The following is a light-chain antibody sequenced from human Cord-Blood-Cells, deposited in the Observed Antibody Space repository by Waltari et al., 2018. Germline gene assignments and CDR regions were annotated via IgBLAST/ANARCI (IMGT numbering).Light chain of an antibody. CDR1: QSVSSSY. CDR3: QQYGSSYT. CDR2: GAS. Sequence: VLTQSPSPLYRASGERATTSCRARQSVSSSYLAWYQQKPGQARRLLIYGASSRATGIPDRFSGSGSGTDFTLTISRLEPEDFAVYYCQQYGSSYTFGQGTKLEIK. V-gene: IGKV3-20*01. J-gene: IGKJ2*01.